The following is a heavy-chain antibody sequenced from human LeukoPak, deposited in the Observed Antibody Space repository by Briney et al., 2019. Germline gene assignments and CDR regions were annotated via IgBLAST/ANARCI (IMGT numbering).Heavy chain of an antibody. V-gene: IGHV4-59*01. CDR2: IYYSGST. J-gene: IGHJ5*02. CDR1: GGSISSYY. D-gene: IGHD3-10*01. CDR3: ARVPYGSGSYYNVGSNWFDP. Sequence: SETLSLTCTVSGGSISSYYWSWIRQPPGKGLEWIGYIYYSGSTNYNPSLKSRVTISVDTSKNQFSLKLSSVTAADTAVYYCARVPYGSGSYYNVGSNWFDPWGQGTLVTVSS.